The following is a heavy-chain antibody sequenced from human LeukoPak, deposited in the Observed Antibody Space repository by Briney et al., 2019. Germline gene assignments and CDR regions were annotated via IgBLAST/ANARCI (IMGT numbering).Heavy chain of an antibody. V-gene: IGHV4-39*02. D-gene: IGHD1-1*01. CDR1: GGSISSNSYY. J-gene: IGHJ6*03. CDR3: ARDENGYYYMDV. CDR2: IYYSGST. Sequence: SETLSLTCTVSGGSISSNSYYWGWIRQPPGKGLKWIGSIYYSGSTYYNPSLKSRVTISVDTSKNQFSLKLNSVTAADTAVYYCARDENGYYYMDVWGKGTTVTVSS.